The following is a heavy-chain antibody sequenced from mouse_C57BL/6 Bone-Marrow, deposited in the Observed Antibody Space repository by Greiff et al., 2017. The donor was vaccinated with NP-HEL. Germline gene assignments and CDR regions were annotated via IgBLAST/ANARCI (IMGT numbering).Heavy chain of an antibody. Sequence: EVKLMESGGGLVKPGGSLKLSCAASGFTFSDYGMHWVRQAPEKGLEWVAYISSGSSTIYYADTVKGRFTISRDNAKNTLFLQMTSLRSEYTAIYFCAPAYYSDYPFYFGAWGDGATLTVSS. CDR1: GFTFSDYG. J-gene: IGHJ2*01. V-gene: IGHV5-17*01. CDR2: ISSGSSTI. CDR3: APAYYSDYPFYFGA. D-gene: IGHD2-13*01.